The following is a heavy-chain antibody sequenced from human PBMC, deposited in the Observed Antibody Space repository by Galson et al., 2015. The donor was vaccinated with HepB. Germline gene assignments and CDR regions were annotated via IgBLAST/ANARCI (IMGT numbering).Heavy chain of an antibody. CDR2: INPSGGST. V-gene: IGHV1-46*04. D-gene: IGHD2-8*01. CDR3: ARDMVLEGRGMVGYYYYGMDV. CDR1: GYTFTSYY. Sequence: SVKVSCKASGYTFTSYYMHWVRQAPGQGLEWMGIINPSGGSTSYAQKLQGRVTMTRDTSTSTAYMELSSLRSEDTAVYYCARDMVLEGRGMVGYYYYGMDVWGQGTTVTVSS. J-gene: IGHJ6*02.